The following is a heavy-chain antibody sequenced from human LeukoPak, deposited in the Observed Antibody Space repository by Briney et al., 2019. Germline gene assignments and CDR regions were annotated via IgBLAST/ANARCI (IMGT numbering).Heavy chain of an antibody. J-gene: IGHJ2*01. V-gene: IGHV4-59*01. CDR2: IYYSGST. CDR1: GGSFSGYY. CDR3: ARAPGGDYQYFDL. D-gene: IGHD4-17*01. Sequence: PSETLSLTCAVYGGSFSGYYWSWIRQPPGKGLEWIGYIYYSGSTNYNPSLKSRVTISVDTSKNQFSLKLSSVTAADTAVYYCARAPGGDYQYFDLWGRGTLVTVSS.